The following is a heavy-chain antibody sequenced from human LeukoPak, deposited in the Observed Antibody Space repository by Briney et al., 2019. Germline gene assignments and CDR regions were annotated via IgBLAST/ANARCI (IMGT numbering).Heavy chain of an antibody. CDR3: ARGSRWRFGEFSGFNWFDP. CDR1: GGSISSGSYY. Sequence: PSQTLFLTCTVSGGSISSGSYYWSWIRQPAGKGLEWIGRIYTSGSTNYNPSLKSRVTISVDTSKNQFSLKLSSVTAADTAVYYCARGSRWRFGEFSGFNWFDPWGQGTLVTVSS. J-gene: IGHJ5*02. D-gene: IGHD3-10*01. V-gene: IGHV4-61*02. CDR2: IYTSGST.